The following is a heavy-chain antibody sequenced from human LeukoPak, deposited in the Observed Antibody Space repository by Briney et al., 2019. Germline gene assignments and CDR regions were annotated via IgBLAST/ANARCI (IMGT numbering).Heavy chain of an antibody. CDR3: AKERDKRAAAGQFDY. CDR2: ISGSGGST. CDR1: GFTFSSYF. J-gene: IGHJ4*02. D-gene: IGHD6-13*01. V-gene: IGHV3-23*01. Sequence: GGSLRLSCAASGFTFSSYFMSWVRQAPGKGLEWVSAISGSGGSTYYADSVKGRFTISRDSSKNTLYLQMNSLRAEDTAVYYCAKERDKRAAAGQFDYWGQGTLVTVSS.